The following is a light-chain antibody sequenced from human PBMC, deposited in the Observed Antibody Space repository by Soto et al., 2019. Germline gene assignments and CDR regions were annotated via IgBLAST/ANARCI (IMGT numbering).Light chain of an antibody. CDR1: SSDVGSYNL. J-gene: IGLJ2*01. Sequence: QSALTQPASVSGSPGQSITISCTETSSDVGSYNLVSWYQQHPGKAPKLMIYEGSKRPSGVSNRFSGSKSGNTASLTISGLQDEDEADYYCCSYVTYSGVVFGGGTKLTVL. V-gene: IGLV2-23*01. CDR2: EGS. CDR3: CSYVTYSGVV.